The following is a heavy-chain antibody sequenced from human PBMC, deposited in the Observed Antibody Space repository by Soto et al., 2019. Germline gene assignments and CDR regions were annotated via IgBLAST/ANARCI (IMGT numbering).Heavy chain of an antibody. Sequence: GGSLRLSCAASGFTFSSYGMHWVRQAPGKGLEWVAVISYDGSNKYYADSVKGRFTISRDNSKNTLYLQMNSLRAEDTAVYYCAKDLHYGDYAADYWGQGTLVTVSS. V-gene: IGHV3-30*18. CDR3: AKDLHYGDYAADY. J-gene: IGHJ4*02. CDR1: GFTFSSYG. CDR2: ISYDGSNK. D-gene: IGHD4-17*01.